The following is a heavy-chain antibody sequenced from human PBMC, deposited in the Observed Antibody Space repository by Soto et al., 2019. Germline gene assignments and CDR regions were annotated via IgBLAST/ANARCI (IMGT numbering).Heavy chain of an antibody. CDR1: GLTISGKKY. CDR2: LYDVDGS. CDR3: ATWHEREHAYDV. J-gene: IGHJ3*01. Sequence: DVQLVESGGGLIQPGEPLRLSCAAFGLTISGKKYVAWVRQAPGKGLEWVSGLYDVDGSFYADSVRGRFTTSSDSSKTTVYLQMHDLRPDDTAVYYCATWHEREHAYDVWGQGTTVTVSS. D-gene: IGHD1-1*01. V-gene: IGHV3-53*01.